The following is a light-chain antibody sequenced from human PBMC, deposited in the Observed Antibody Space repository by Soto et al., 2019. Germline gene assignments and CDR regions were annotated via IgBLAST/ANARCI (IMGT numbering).Light chain of an antibody. V-gene: IGLV3-21*02. CDR2: DDT. CDR3: QVWDSRSAHVV. J-gene: IGLJ3*02. CDR1: GIGRKN. Sequence: SYELTQPPSVSVAPGQTARLTCGGNGIGRKNVHWYQHKPGQAPLLVVYDDTDRPSGIPERFSGSSSGDTATLTISRVEAGDEADYYCQVWDSRSAHVVFGGGSKLTVL.